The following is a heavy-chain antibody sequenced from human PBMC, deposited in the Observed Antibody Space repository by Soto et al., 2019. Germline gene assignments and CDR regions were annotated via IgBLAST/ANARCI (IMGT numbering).Heavy chain of an antibody. V-gene: IGHV1-18*01. CDR3: ARDRLGATGDY. CDR1: GYTFTSYG. CDR2: ISAYNANT. Sequence: GASVKVSCKASGYTFTSYGISWVRQAPGQGLEWMGWISAYNANTNYAQKLQGRVTMTTDTSTSTSYMELRSLRSDDTAVYFCARDRLGATGDYWGQGTLATVSS. J-gene: IGHJ4*02. D-gene: IGHD1-26*01.